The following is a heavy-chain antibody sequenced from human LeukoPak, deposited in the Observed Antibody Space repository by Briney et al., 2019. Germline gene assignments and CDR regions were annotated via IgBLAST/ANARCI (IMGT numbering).Heavy chain of an antibody. CDR3: ARDINPFAY. CDR2: ISGSAGST. CDR1: GFTFRTYA. Sequence: GSLRLSCAASGFTFRTYAMNWVRQAPGKGLEWVSTISGSAGSTYYADSVKGRFTISRDNSKNTLYLQMNNLRAEDTALYFCARDINPFAYWGQGTLVTVSS. J-gene: IGHJ4*02. V-gene: IGHV3-23*01.